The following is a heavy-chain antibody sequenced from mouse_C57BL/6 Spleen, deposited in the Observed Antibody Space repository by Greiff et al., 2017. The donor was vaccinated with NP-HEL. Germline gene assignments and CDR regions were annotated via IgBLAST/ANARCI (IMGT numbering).Heavy chain of an antibody. CDR2: IDPETGGT. J-gene: IGHJ4*01. D-gene: IGHD1-1*01. CDR1: GYTFTDYE. Sequence: VQLQQSGAELVRPGASVTLSCKASGYTFTDYEMHWVKQTPVHGLEWIGAIDPETGGTAYNQKFKGKAILTADKSSSTAYMELRSLTSEDSDVYSCRRGYYDGAMDYWGQGTSVTVSS. V-gene: IGHV1-15*01. CDR3: RRGYYDGAMDY.